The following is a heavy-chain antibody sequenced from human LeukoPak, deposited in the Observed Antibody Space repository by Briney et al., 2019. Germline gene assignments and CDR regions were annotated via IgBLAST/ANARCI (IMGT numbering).Heavy chain of an antibody. J-gene: IGHJ5*02. CDR2: INHSGST. CDR1: GGSFSGYY. Sequence: SETLSLTCAVYGGSFSGYYWSWIRQPPGKWLEWIGEINHSGSTNYNPSLKSRVTISVDTSKNQFSLKLSSVTAADTAVYYCARTSNWFDPWGQGTLVTVSS. V-gene: IGHV4-34*01. CDR3: ARTSNWFDP.